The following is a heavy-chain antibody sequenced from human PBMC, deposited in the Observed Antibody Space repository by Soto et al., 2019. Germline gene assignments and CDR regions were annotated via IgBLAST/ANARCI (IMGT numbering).Heavy chain of an antibody. J-gene: IGHJ5*02. CDR1: EFTFSTFW. V-gene: IGHV3-74*01. Sequence: EVQLVESGGTLVQPGGSLRLSCAASEFTFSTFWMHWVRQAPGKGLVWVSRINSDGSKTTYAASVKGRFTISRDNAKNTVYLQMDSLRAEDTAVYYCATVATNSYNWLDPWGQGTLVTVSS. CDR3: ATVATNSYNWLDP. D-gene: IGHD5-12*01. CDR2: INSDGSKT.